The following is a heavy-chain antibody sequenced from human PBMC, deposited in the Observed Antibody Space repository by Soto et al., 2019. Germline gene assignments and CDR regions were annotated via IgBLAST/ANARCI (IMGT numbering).Heavy chain of an antibody. D-gene: IGHD6-19*01. CDR3: ARLHGYSSGWYDS. V-gene: IGHV1-18*04. CDR1: GYTFSSNG. J-gene: IGHJ5*01. Sequence: QVQLVQSGAEVKKPGASVKVSCKASGYTFSSNGVSWVRQAPGQGLEWMGWISTFNGNAHYAQKFQGRVTMTTDTSTNTAYMELTSLSSDDTAVYYCARLHGYSSGWYDSWGQGTLVTVSS. CDR2: ISTFNGNA.